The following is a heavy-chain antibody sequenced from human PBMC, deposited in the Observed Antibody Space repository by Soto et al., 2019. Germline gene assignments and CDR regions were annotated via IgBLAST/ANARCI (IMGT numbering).Heavy chain of an antibody. V-gene: IGHV1-69*12. J-gene: IGHJ4*02. CDR2: IIPMSGAT. D-gene: IGHD1-26*01. CDR3: ERGGPENDY. Sequence: QVQLVQSGAEVKKPGSSVKVSCKASGGTFSSYALSWVRQAPGQGLEWMGGIIPMSGATKDAQKLRGRITINEDESTKKAYLELTSLRSEDTAVYYCERGGPENDYWGQGTLVTVYS. CDR1: GGTFSSYA.